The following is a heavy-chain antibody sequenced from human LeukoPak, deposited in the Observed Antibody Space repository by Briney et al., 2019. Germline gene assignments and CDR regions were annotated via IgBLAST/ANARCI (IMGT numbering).Heavy chain of an antibody. J-gene: IGHJ3*02. CDR1: GYTFTDCY. Sequence: GASVKVSCKASGYTFTDCYIHWVRQAPGQGLEWMGRINPNSGGTNYAQKFQGRVTMTRDTSISTAYMDLSRLTSDDTAVYYCARLRSSRDAAFDIWGQGTMVTVSS. D-gene: IGHD6-13*01. CDR2: INPNSGGT. V-gene: IGHV1-2*06. CDR3: ARLRSSRDAAFDI.